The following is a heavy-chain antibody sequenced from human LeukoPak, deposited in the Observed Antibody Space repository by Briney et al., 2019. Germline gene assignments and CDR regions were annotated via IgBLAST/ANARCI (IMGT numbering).Heavy chain of an antibody. Sequence: GASVKVSCKASGFTFTSSAMQWVRQARGRRLEWIGWIIVGSGNTNYAQKFQERVTITRDMSTSTAYMELSSLRSEDTAVYYCAAGSLYSGSYFGFPNDAFDIWGQGTMVTVS. J-gene: IGHJ3*02. V-gene: IGHV1-58*02. CDR3: AAGSLYSGSYFGFPNDAFDI. CDR2: IIVGSGNT. D-gene: IGHD1-26*01. CDR1: GFTFTSSA.